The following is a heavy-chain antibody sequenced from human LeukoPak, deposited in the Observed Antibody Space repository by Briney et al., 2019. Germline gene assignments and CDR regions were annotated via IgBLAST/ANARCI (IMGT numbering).Heavy chain of an antibody. J-gene: IGHJ4*02. Sequence: GGSLRLSCAASGFTFSSYWMSWVRQAPGKGLEWVANIKQDGSEKQYVDSVKGRFAISRDNSKNTLYLQMDNLRAEDTAVYYCAKYQRQWLPKGGFDYWGQGTLVTVSS. CDR3: AKYQRQWLPKGGFDY. CDR1: GFTFSSYW. CDR2: IKQDGSEK. V-gene: IGHV3-7*02. D-gene: IGHD6-19*01.